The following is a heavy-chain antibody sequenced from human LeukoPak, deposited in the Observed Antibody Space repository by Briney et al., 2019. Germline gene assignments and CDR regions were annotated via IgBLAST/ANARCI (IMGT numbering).Heavy chain of an antibody. CDR2: IYHSGST. D-gene: IGHD1-26*01. V-gene: IGHV4-59*12. CDR3: ARAIVGATIYFDY. CDR1: GGSISSYY. Sequence: KPSETLSLTCTVSGGSISSYYWSWIRQPPGKGLEWIGYIYHSGSTYYNPSLKSRVTISVDRSKNQFSLKLSSVTAADTAVYYCARAIVGATIYFDYWGQGTLVTVSS. J-gene: IGHJ4*02.